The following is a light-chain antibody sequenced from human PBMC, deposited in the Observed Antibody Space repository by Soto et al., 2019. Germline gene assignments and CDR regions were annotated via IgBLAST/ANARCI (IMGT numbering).Light chain of an antibody. CDR1: QAIGNF. V-gene: IGKV1-39*01. CDR2: AAS. Sequence: DLQMTQSPSSLSASVGDRVTITCWASQAIGNFLNWYQQKPGKAPKLLIYAASTLESGVPSRFSASGSGTDFTLTINTLQPEDFATYYCQQSYSALMYTFGQGTKVEIK. J-gene: IGKJ2*01. CDR3: QQSYSALMYT.